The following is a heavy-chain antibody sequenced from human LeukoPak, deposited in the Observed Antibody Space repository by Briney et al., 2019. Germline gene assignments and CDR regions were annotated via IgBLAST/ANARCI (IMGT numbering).Heavy chain of an antibody. Sequence: GGSLRLSCGASGFTFSNYAMSWVRQAPGKGLEWVSAISGSGGNTYYADSVKGRFTISRDNSKNTLYLQMNSLRAEDTAVYYCAKSFGGDYYYYGMDVWGQGTTVTVS. V-gene: IGHV3-23*01. CDR2: ISGSGGNT. J-gene: IGHJ6*02. CDR1: GFTFSNYA. CDR3: AKSFGGDYYYYGMDV. D-gene: IGHD3-16*01.